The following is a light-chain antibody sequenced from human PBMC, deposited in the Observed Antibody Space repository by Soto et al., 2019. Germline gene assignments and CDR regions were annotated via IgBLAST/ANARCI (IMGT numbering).Light chain of an antibody. CDR3: QQRSDWPPIT. Sequence: EIVLTQSPATLSLSPGETATLSCRASQSVSSYLAWYQQKPGQAPRLLIYDASNRATGIPARFSGSGSGTDFTLTISNLEPEDFAGYYCQQRSDWPPITFGQGTRLEIK. V-gene: IGKV3-11*01. J-gene: IGKJ5*01. CDR1: QSVSSY. CDR2: DAS.